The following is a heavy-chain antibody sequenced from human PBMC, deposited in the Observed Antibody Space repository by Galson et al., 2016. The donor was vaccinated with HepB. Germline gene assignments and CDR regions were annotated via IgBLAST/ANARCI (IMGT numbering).Heavy chain of an antibody. CDR1: GGSISSTSHY. V-gene: IGHV4-39*07. J-gene: IGHJ4*02. Sequence: ETPSLTCTVSGGSISSTSHYWGWIRQPPGKGLEWIGTIYYVGNTYYNPSLKSRVTISVDTSKKQFSLNLSSVTAADTAVYYCARDSEPGKYGSGSGSFDYWGQGTLVTVSS. CDR3: ARDSEPGKYGSGSGSFDY. D-gene: IGHD3-10*01. CDR2: IYYVGNT.